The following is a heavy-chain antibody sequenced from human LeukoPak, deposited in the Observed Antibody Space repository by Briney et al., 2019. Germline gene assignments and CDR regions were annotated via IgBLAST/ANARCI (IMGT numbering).Heavy chain of an antibody. CDR1: GITLSNYG. V-gene: IGHV3-23*01. CDR2: ISDSGGST. CDR3: ANRAVVIRFIWVGFHKEAYYFES. J-gene: IGHJ4*02. D-gene: IGHD3-10*01. Sequence: GGSLRLSCAVSGITLSNYGMSWVRQAPGKGLEWVACISDSGGSTKYADSVKGRFTISRDNPKNTLFMQMNSLRAEDTAVYFCANRAVVIRFIWVGFHKEAYYFESWGQGALVTVSS.